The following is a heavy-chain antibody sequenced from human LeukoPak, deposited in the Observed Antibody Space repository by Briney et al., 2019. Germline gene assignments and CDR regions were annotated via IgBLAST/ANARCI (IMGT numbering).Heavy chain of an antibody. Sequence: SETLSLTCTVSGGSISSYYWSWIRQPAGKGLEWIGRIYTSGSTNYNPSLKSRVTMSVDTSKNQFSLKLSSVTAADTAVYYCARETGNTYSPHYYYYYYMDVWGKGTTVTISS. D-gene: IGHD2-15*01. CDR2: IYTSGST. CDR1: GGSISSYY. V-gene: IGHV4-4*07. CDR3: ARETGNTYSPHYYYYYYMDV. J-gene: IGHJ6*03.